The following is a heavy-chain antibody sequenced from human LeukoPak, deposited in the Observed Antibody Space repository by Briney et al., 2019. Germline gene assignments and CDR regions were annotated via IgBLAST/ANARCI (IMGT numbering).Heavy chain of an antibody. J-gene: IGHJ4*02. D-gene: IGHD3-22*01. CDR3: ARDRPNYYGSDGHYYRRDGDY. Sequence: QTGGSLRLSCAASGFTFTIYAMSWVRQAPGRGLEWVSSITSRDGTPYYAGSVRGRFTISRDNSKNTLYLQMNSLRVEDTAVYFCARDRPNYYGSDGHYYRRDGDYWGQGTLVTVSS. CDR1: GFTFTIYA. CDR2: ITSRDGTP. V-gene: IGHV3-23*01.